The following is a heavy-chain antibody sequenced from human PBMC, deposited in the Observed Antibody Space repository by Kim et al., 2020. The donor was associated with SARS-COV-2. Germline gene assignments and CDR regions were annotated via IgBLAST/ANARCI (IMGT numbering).Heavy chain of an antibody. CDR3: AREGVGGFDY. D-gene: IGHD3-16*01. J-gene: IGHJ4*02. V-gene: IGHV3-7*03. Sequence: GGSLRLSCAASGFTFSNYWMAWVRQTPGKGLEWVANIKQDGSDKDFVDSVKGRFTISRDNARNSLYMQMDSLRAEDTAVYYCAREGVGGFDYWGQGTLVT. CDR2: IKQDGSDK. CDR1: GFTFSNYW.